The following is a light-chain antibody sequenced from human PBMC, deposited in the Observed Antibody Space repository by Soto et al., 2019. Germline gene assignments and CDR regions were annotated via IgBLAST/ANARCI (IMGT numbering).Light chain of an antibody. CDR3: QQYHNWPVT. CDR2: GAS. Sequence: EIVMTQSPATLSVSPGERVTFSCRASQSVSTRLAWYQHKPGQAPRLLISGASTGATGIPPRFSGGGSGTDFTLTVNILQSEDIAVYYCQQYHNWPVTFGGGTKVDIK. J-gene: IGKJ4*01. V-gene: IGKV3-15*01. CDR1: QSVSTR.